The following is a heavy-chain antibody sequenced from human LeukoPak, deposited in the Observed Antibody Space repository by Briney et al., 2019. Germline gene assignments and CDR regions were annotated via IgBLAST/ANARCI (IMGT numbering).Heavy chain of an antibody. D-gene: IGHD2-2*01. J-gene: IGHJ4*02. CDR1: GFTFSSYA. CDR2: ISYDGSNK. Sequence: GGSLRLSCAASGFTFSSYAMYWVRQAPGKGLEWVAVISYDGSNKYYADSVKGRFTISRDNSKNTLYLQMNSLRAEDTAVYYCARDPGPAAKYYFDYWGQGTLVTVSS. V-gene: IGHV3-30*04. CDR3: ARDPGPAAKYYFDY.